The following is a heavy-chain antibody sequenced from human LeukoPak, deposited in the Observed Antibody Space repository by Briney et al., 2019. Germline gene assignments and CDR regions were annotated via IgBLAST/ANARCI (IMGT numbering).Heavy chain of an antibody. J-gene: IGHJ3*02. CDR1: GGSFSGYY. V-gene: IGHV4-34*01. CDR3: ARAGEIAAAGFDI. D-gene: IGHD6-13*01. CDR2: INHSGST. Sequence: SETLSPTCAVYGGSFSGYYWSWIRQPPGKGLEWIGEINHSGSTNYNPSLKSRVTISVDTSKNRFSLKLSSVTAADTAVYYCARAGEIAAAGFDIWGQGTMVTVSS.